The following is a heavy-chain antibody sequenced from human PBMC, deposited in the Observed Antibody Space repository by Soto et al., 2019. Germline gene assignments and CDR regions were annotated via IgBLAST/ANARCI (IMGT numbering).Heavy chain of an antibody. J-gene: IGHJ6*02. D-gene: IGHD4-4*01. CDR2: INPRSGGK. CDR3: ARDFRTYSHGVDV. CDR1: GYPFTGPY. V-gene: IGHV1-2*02. Sequence: ASVKVSCKASGYPFTGPYIYWVRQAPGQGLEWMGGINPRSGGKEFAEKLQGRVTVTRDTSIRTVFLELNSLTSDDTGVYFCARDFRTYSHGVDVWGPGTAVNVSS.